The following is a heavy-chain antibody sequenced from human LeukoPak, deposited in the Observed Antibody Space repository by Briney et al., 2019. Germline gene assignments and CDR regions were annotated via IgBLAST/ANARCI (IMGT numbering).Heavy chain of an antibody. D-gene: IGHD3-22*01. CDR2: IYTGGST. V-gene: IGHV4-4*07. CDR3: ARDQTYYDSSGYSLYAFDI. J-gene: IGHJ3*02. CDR1: GGSISSYY. Sequence: SETLSLTCTVSGGSISSYYWSWIRQPAGKGLEWIGRIYTGGSTTYNPSLKSRVTMSVDTSKKQFSLKLSSVTAADTAVYYCARDQTYYDSSGYSLYAFDIWGQGTMVTVSS.